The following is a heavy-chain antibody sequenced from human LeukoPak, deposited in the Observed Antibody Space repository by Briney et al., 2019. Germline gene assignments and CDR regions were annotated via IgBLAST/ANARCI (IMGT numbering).Heavy chain of an antibody. CDR3: AKLSRSTMIVVATRVFFDY. V-gene: IGHV3-23*01. D-gene: IGHD3-22*01. Sequence: GGSLRLSCAASRFTFSSDAMSWVRQAPGKGLEWVSAISGSGGSTYYADSVKGRFTISRDNSKNTLYLQMNSLRAEDTAVYYCAKLSRSTMIVVATRVFFDYWGQGTLVTVSS. J-gene: IGHJ4*02. CDR1: RFTFSSDA. CDR2: ISGSGGST.